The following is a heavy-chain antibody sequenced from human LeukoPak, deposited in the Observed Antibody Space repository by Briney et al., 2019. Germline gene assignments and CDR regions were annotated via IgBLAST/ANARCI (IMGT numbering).Heavy chain of an antibody. CDR3: AKDRVGATSGTFDI. J-gene: IGHJ3*02. V-gene: IGHV3-9*01. D-gene: IGHD1-26*01. CDR1: GFTFDDYA. CDR2: ISWNSGSI. Sequence: GGSLRLSCAASGFTFDDYAMHWVRQAPGKGLGWVSGISWNSGSIGYADSVKGRFTISRDNAKNSLYLQMNSLRAEDTALYYCAKDRVGATSGTFDIWGQGTMVTVSS.